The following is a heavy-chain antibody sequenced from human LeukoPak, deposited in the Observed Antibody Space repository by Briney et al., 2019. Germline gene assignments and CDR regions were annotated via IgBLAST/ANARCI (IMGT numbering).Heavy chain of an antibody. V-gene: IGHV4-39*01. D-gene: IGHD6-13*01. CDR1: GGSISSRPYY. Sequence: PSETLSLTCTVSGGSISSRPYYWGWIRQPPGKGLEWLGSFDYSGSTYYKPSLKSRVTISVDTSKNQFSLKLSSVTAADTAVYYCARLVVSTWYHEVLLGRDYWGQGTLVTVSS. CDR3: ARLVVSTWYHEVLLGRDY. J-gene: IGHJ4*02. CDR2: FDYSGST.